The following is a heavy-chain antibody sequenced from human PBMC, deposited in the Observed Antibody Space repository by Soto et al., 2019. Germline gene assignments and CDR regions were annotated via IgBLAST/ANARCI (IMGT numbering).Heavy chain of an antibody. CDR2: IRNKPNSHTT. V-gene: IGHV3-72*01. D-gene: IGHD6-13*01. CDR3: ARVYSRSWSGSYFDY. Sequence: GSLRLSCATSGFTFSDQYMDWVRQAPGKGLEWVGRIRNKPNSHTTEYAASVKGRFTISRDDSKNSLYLQMDSLKTEDTAVYYCARVYSRSWSGSYFDYWGQGTLVTVSS. J-gene: IGHJ4*02. CDR1: GFTFSDQY.